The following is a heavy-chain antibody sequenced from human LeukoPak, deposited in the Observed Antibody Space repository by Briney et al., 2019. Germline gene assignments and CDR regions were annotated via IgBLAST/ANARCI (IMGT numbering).Heavy chain of an antibody. CDR1: GGGFSSYL. J-gene: IGHJ4*02. CDR3: ARTEALSGTALAH. V-gene: IGHV1-69*01. Sequence: SVKVSCKASGGGFSSYLFTWVRQARGQGLEWMGGITPLLGKTSNAERFQGRVTITADEATRTLYMELSSLRSEDTAVYYCARTEALSGTALAHWGQGTLVTVSS. CDR2: ITPLLGKT. D-gene: IGHD1-7*01.